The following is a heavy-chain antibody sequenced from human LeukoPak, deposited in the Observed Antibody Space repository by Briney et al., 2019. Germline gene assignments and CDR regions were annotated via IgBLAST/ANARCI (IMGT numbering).Heavy chain of an antibody. CDR3: ARSYGSGSYYPFDY. CDR1: GGSVSSSSYY. D-gene: IGHD3-10*01. CDR2: IYYSGST. Sequence: SETLSLTCTVSGGSVSSSSYYWGWIRQPPGKGLEWIGSIYYSGSTYYNPSLKSRVTISVDTSKNQFSLKLSSVTAADTAVYYCARSYGSGSYYPFDYWGQATLVTVSS. J-gene: IGHJ4*02. V-gene: IGHV4-39*01.